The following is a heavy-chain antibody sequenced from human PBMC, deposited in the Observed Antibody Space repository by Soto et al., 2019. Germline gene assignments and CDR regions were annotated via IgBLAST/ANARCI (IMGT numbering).Heavy chain of an antibody. J-gene: IGHJ6*02. Sequence: GGSLRLSCAASGFTFSRYMMNWVRQAPGKGLEWVASISRSSSTIYYADSVKGRFTISRDNAKNSVSLQMNSLRGDDTAVYYCARTGIAASGSMYDMDVWGQGTTVTVSS. CDR2: ISRSSSTI. CDR3: ARTGIAASGSMYDMDV. V-gene: IGHV3-48*01. CDR1: GFTFSRYM. D-gene: IGHD6-13*01.